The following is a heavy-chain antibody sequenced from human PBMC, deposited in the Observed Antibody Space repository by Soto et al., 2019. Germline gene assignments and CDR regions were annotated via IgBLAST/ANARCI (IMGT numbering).Heavy chain of an antibody. Sequence: QVQLVQSGAEVKKPGASVKVSCKASGYTFTSYDINWVRQATGQGLELMGWMNPNSGNTGYAQKFQGKVTMPRNTPRTTAYMELSSMRSEDTAVYYRAREMPSRCMDVWGQGATVTVSS. J-gene: IGHJ6*02. CDR3: AREMPSRCMDV. V-gene: IGHV1-8*01. D-gene: IGHD2-2*01. CDR1: GYTFTSYD. CDR2: MNPNSGNT.